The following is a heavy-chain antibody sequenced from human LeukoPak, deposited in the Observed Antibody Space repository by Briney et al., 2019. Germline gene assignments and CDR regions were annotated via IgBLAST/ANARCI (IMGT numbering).Heavy chain of an antibody. V-gene: IGHV3-30*18. D-gene: IGHD1-26*01. CDR2: TSYDGNNK. CDR1: GFTFSSHG. J-gene: IGHJ4*02. CDR3: AKIAFSGSYYGGFDY. Sequence: GGSLRLSCAASGFTFSSHGMHWVRQAPGRGLEWVAVTSYDGNNKYYADSVKGRFTISRDNSKSTLYLQVNSLRAEDTAVYYCAKIAFSGSYYGGFDYWGQGTLVTVSS.